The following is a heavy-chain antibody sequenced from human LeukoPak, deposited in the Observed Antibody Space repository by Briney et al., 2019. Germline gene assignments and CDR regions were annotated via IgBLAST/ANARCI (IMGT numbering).Heavy chain of an antibody. V-gene: IGHV3-30*04. CDR2: ISYDGGNK. Sequence: PGGSLRLSCAASGFTFSSYAMHWVRQAPGKGLEWVAVISYDGGNKYYADSVKGRFTISRDNSKNTLYLQMNSLRAEDTAVYYCARAGRFGESFRDYYYYIDVWGKGTTVTVSS. CDR3: ARAGRFGESFRDYYYYIDV. J-gene: IGHJ6*03. D-gene: IGHD3-10*01. CDR1: GFTFSSYA.